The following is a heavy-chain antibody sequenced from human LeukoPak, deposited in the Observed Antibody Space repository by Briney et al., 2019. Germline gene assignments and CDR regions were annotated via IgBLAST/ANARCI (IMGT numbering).Heavy chain of an antibody. D-gene: IGHD3-3*01. Sequence: PGGSLRLSCAASGFSFGSHSMNWVRQAPGKALEWVSSIMSSSRNIYYADSVKGRFTISRDNAKNSLYLQLSSLRAEDTAVYYCATTRAPSNGRVLYYMDVWGKGTTVTVSS. J-gene: IGHJ6*03. CDR1: GFSFGSHS. V-gene: IGHV3-21*01. CDR2: IMSSSRNI. CDR3: ATTRAPSNGRVLYYMDV.